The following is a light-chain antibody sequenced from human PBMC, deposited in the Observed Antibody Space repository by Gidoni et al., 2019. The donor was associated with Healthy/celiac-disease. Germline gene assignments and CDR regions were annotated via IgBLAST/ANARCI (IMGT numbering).Light chain of an antibody. J-gene: IGKJ4*01. CDR3: QQYGSSPQT. CDR1: QSVSSSY. V-gene: IGKV3-20*01. Sequence: DSVLTQSPGTLSLSPGERATLSCRASQSVSSSYLAWYQQKPGQAPRPLIYGASSRATRIPDRVGGSGSWTDFTLTISILDPYDFAVYYCQQYGSSPQTFGGGTKVEIK. CDR2: GAS.